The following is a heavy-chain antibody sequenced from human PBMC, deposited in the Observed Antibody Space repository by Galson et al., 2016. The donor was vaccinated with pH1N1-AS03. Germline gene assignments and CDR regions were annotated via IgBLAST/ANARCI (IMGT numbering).Heavy chain of an antibody. J-gene: IGHJ4*02. CDR2: ISWNSGST. V-gene: IGHV3-9*01. D-gene: IGHD6-6*01. Sequence: SLRLSCAASGFTVSRNDMHWVRQAPGKGLEWVSGISWNSGSTGYADSVKGRFTISRDNAKNSLYLQMNSLRVEDTALYYCVKEGGYRSSSVFEYWGQGTLVTVSS. CDR1: GFTVSRND. CDR3: VKEGGYRSSSVFEY.